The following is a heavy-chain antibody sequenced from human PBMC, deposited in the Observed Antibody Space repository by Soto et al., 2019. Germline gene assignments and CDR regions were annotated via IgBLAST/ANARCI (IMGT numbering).Heavy chain of an antibody. CDR3: ARDFAEYCSGGSCYEYYFDY. V-gene: IGHV1-69*13. Sequence: ASVKVSCKASGGTFGSYASSWVRQAPGQGLEWMGGIIPIFGTANYAQKFQGRVTITADESTSTAYMELSSLRSEDTAVYYCARDFAEYCSGGSCYEYYFDYWGQGTLVTVSS. CDR1: GGTFGSYA. CDR2: IIPIFGTA. D-gene: IGHD2-15*01. J-gene: IGHJ4*02.